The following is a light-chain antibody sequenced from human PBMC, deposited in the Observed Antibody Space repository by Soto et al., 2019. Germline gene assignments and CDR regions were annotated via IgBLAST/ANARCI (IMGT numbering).Light chain of an antibody. V-gene: IGKV3-20*01. J-gene: IGKJ1*01. CDR3: QQYGSAPWT. CDR2: GAS. Sequence: EIVLTQSPGTLSLSPGERATLSCRASQSVSSSYLAWYQQKPGQAPRLLIYGASSRATGIPDRFCGSGSGTDLTLTISRLEPEDFAVYYCQQYGSAPWTFGQGTKVEIK. CDR1: QSVSSSY.